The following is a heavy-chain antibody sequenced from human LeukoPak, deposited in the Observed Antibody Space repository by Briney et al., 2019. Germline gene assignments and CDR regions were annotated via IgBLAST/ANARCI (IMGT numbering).Heavy chain of an antibody. CDR3: ARDEVSNWFDP. Sequence: ASVKVPCKASGYTFTSYGISWVRQAPGQGLEWMGWISAYNGNTNYAQKLQGRVTMTTDTSTSTAYMELRSLRSDGTAVYYCARDEVSNWFDPWGQGTLVTVSS. CDR2: ISAYNGNT. V-gene: IGHV1-18*01. J-gene: IGHJ5*02. CDR1: GYTFTSYG.